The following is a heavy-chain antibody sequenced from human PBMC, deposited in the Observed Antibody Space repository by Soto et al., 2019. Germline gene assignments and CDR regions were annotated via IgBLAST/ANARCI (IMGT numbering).Heavy chain of an antibody. J-gene: IGHJ1*01. CDR2: ITWSGGTR. D-gene: IGHD6-19*01. CDR3: IRGRQGWVQL. Sequence: EVQLVESGGGLVPPGRSLRPPFVASGFTFDDFAMPWVRQAPGKGLEWVSGITWSGGTRDYADSVKGRFTISRDNAKNSVYLQMDSLRVEDTALYYCIRGRQGWVQLWGRGTLVTVSS. V-gene: IGHV3-9*01. CDR1: GFTFDDFA.